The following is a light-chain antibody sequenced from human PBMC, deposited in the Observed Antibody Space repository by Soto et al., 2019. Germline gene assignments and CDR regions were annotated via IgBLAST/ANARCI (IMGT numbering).Light chain of an antibody. Sequence: QSALTQPASVSGSPGQSITISCTGTSSDVGGYNYVSWYQQHPGKAPKLMIYEVSNRPSGVSNRFSGSKSSNTASLTISGLQAEDEADYYCSSYTRSSTVVFVGGTKLTVL. CDR1: SSDVGGYNY. CDR3: SSYTRSSTVV. V-gene: IGLV2-14*01. CDR2: EVS. J-gene: IGLJ2*01.